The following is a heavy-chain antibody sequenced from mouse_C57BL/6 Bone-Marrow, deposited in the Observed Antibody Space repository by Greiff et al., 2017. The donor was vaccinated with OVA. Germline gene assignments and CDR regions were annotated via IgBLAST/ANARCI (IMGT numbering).Heavy chain of an antibody. J-gene: IGHJ1*03. CDR1: GYSITSDY. CDR2: ISYSGST. D-gene: IGHD2-10*02. Sequence: EVQGVESGPGLAKPSQTLSLTCSVTGYSITSDYWNWIRKFPGNKLEYMGYISYSGSTYYNPSLKSRISITRDTSKNQYYLQLNSVTTEDTSTYYCASLVGGYWYFDVWGTGTTVTVSS. CDR3: ASLVGGYWYFDV. V-gene: IGHV3-8*01.